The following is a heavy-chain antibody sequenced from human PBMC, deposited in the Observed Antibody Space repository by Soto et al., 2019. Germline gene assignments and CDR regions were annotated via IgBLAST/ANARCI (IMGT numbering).Heavy chain of an antibody. J-gene: IGHJ6*02. CDR1: GGSFSGYY. D-gene: IGHD6-13*01. CDR2: INHSGST. V-gene: IGHV4-34*01. Sequence: PSETLSLTCAVYGGSFSGYYWTWIRQPPGTGLEWIGEINHSGSTNYNPSLKSRVTISVDTSKNQFSLKLTSVTAADTAVYYCARGPLSSSWYLRYYGMDVWGQGTTVTVSS. CDR3: ARGPLSSSWYLRYYGMDV.